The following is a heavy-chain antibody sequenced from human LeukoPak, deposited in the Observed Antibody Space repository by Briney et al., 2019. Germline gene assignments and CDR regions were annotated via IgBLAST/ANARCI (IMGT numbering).Heavy chain of an antibody. D-gene: IGHD3-22*01. CDR3: ARNTVGPYYYDTIGAFDI. V-gene: IGHV4-59*01. Sequence: PSQTLSLTCAVSGGSISSYYWSWIRQPPGKGLEWIGYIYYSGSTNYNPSLKSRVTISVDTSKNQFSLKLSSVTAADTAVYYCARNTVGPYYYDTIGAFDIWGQGTMVTVSS. CDR1: GGSISSYY. CDR2: IYYSGST. J-gene: IGHJ3*02.